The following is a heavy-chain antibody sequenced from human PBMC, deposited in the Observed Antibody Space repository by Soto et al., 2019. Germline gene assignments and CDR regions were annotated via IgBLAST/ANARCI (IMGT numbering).Heavy chain of an antibody. CDR1: GFSLSTIGVG. CDR3: VQSRCGGDCLQSYSSHSYYGLDV. Sequence: QITLKESGPTLVKPTQTLTLTCTFSGFSLSTIGVGVGWIRQPPGKALEWLALIYWDDDKRYSPSLKSRLTVTKDTSKNQLVRTMTNMDPVDTATYYCVQSRCGGDCLQSYSSHSYYGLDVWGQGTTVTVSS. D-gene: IGHD2-21*02. J-gene: IGHJ6*02. CDR2: IYWDDDK. V-gene: IGHV2-5*02.